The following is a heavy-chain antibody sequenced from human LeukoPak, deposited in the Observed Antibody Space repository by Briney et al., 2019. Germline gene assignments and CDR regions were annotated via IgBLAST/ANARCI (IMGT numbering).Heavy chain of an antibody. CDR2: ISAYNGNT. D-gene: IGHD3-22*01. CDR1: GYTFTSYG. Sequence: GESLKISCKASGYTFTSYGISWVRQAPGQGLEWMGWISAYNGNTNYAQKLQGRVTMTTDTSTSTAYMELRSLRSDDTAVYYCARVFSSGYYYDYWGQGTLVTVSS. CDR3: ARVFSSGYYYDY. J-gene: IGHJ4*02. V-gene: IGHV1-18*01.